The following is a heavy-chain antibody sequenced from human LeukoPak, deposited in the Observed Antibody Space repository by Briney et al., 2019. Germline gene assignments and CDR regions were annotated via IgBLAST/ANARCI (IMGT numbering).Heavy chain of an antibody. CDR2: MNPNNRNT. J-gene: IGHJ4*02. Sequence: ASVKVSCKASGYTFSNYDINWVRQATGQGLEWMGWMNPNNRNTGYAQKFQGRVTMTRNTSISTAYMELNSLRSEDTAVYYCARPGIAAAGTFDYWGQGTLVTVSS. V-gene: IGHV1-8*01. D-gene: IGHD6-13*01. CDR3: ARPGIAAAGTFDY. CDR1: GYTFSNYD.